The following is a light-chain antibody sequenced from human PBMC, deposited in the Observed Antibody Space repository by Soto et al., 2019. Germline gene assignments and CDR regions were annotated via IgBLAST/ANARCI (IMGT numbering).Light chain of an antibody. V-gene: IGLV2-8*01. CDR1: SSDIGGYNF. J-gene: IGLJ1*01. CDR2: EVT. Sequence: QSVLTQPPSASGSPGQSVPISCTGTSSDIGGYNFVSWYQHHPGKAPKLIIYEVTKRPSGVPDRFSGSKSGNTASLTVSGLQAEDEADYYCSSCAGSTNPYVFGTGTKVTVL. CDR3: SSCAGSTNPYV.